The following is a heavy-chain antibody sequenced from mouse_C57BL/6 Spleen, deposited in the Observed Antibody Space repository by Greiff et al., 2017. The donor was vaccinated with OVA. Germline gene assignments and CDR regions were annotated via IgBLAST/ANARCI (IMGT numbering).Heavy chain of an antibody. J-gene: IGHJ2*01. Sequence: EVKLQESGPELVKPGDSVKISCKASGYSFTGYFMNWVMQSHGKSLEWIGRINPYNGDTFYNQKFKGKATLTVDKSSSTAHMELRSLTSEDSAVYYCARLGDEDYWGQGTTLTVSS. CDR2: INPYNGDT. V-gene: IGHV1-20*01. CDR1: GYSFTGYF. CDR3: ARLGDEDY.